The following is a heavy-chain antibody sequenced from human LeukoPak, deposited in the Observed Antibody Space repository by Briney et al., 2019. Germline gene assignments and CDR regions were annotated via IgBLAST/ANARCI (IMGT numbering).Heavy chain of an antibody. CDR3: AKVFRGIVATGAFDI. J-gene: IGHJ3*02. Sequence: PGRSLRLSCAASGFTFSSYGMHWVRQAPGKGLEWVAVISYDGSNKYYADSVKGRFTISRDNSKNTLYLQMNSLRAEDTAVYYCAKVFRGIVATGAFDIWGQGTMVTVSS. CDR2: ISYDGSNK. CDR1: GFTFSSYG. V-gene: IGHV3-30*18. D-gene: IGHD5-12*01.